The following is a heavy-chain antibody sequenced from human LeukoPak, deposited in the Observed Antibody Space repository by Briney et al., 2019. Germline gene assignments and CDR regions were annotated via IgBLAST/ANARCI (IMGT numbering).Heavy chain of an antibody. CDR1: GGSISSYY. V-gene: IGHV4-59*01. D-gene: IGHD6-19*01. J-gene: IGHJ4*02. CDR3: ARATGYSSGWYSVVY. Sequence: SETLSLTCTVSGGSISSYYWSWIRQPPGKGLEWIGYIYYSGSTNYNPSLKSRVTISVDTSKNQFSLKLSSVTAADTAVYYCARATGYSSGWYSVVYWGQGTLVTVSS. CDR2: IYYSGST.